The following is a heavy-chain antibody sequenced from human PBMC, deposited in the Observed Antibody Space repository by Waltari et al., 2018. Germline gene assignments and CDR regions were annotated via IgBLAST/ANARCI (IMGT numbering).Heavy chain of an antibody. Sequence: EVQLVESGGGLVKPGGSLRLSCAASGFTFSSYSMNWVRQAPGKGLEWVSSLRSSSSYIYYADSGTGRFTISRDNAKNSLYLQMNSLRAEDTAVYYCARESDIWTGEFHYYYYMDVWGKGTTVTVSS. CDR3: ARESDIWTGEFHYYYYMDV. D-gene: IGHD3-9*01. J-gene: IGHJ6*03. CDR2: LRSSSSYI. V-gene: IGHV3-21*01. CDR1: GFTFSSYS.